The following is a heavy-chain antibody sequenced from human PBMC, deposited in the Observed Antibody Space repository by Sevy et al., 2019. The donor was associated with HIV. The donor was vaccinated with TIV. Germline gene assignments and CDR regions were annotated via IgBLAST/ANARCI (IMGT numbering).Heavy chain of an antibody. J-gene: IGHJ4*02. Sequence: GGSLRLSCAASGFTFSAYYMTWIRQAPGKGLEWVSYISSGSTYTNYADSVKGRSTVSRDNAKNSLYLQMNSLRAEDTAVYYCARSRSNYGDYYFDYWGQGTLVTVSS. V-gene: IGHV3-11*06. CDR3: ARSRSNYGDYYFDY. CDR2: ISSGSTYT. D-gene: IGHD4-17*01. CDR1: GFTFSAYY.